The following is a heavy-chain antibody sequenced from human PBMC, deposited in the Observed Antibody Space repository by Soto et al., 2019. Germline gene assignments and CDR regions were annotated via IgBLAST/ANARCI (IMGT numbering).Heavy chain of an antibody. CDR1: GGSMRRTNYY. V-gene: IGHV4-39*01. J-gene: IGHJ4*02. Sequence: QLHLQESGPGLVKSSETLSLTCTVSGGSMRRTNYYWGWIRQPPGKGMEWIGNVFFNGITFYKPSLESRVSISVDTSKSQFSLRLNSVTAADTAVYYCVRQVCDYYFDQWGQGTLVTVSS. CDR3: VRQVCDYYFDQ. CDR2: VFFNGIT. D-gene: IGHD2-21*02.